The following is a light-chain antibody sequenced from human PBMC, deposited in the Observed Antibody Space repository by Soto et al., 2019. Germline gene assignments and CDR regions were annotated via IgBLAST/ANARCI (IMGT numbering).Light chain of an antibody. CDR3: QQYGSWPRT. V-gene: IGKV3-20*01. J-gene: IGKJ1*01. CDR2: GAS. Sequence: EIVLTQSPGTLSLSPGERATLSCRASQSVSSFYLAWYQQRAGHAPRLLISGASTRTTGIPDRFSGSGSGTDFTLSISSLEPEDFALYYCQQYGSWPRTFGQGTKVEIK. CDR1: QSVSSFY.